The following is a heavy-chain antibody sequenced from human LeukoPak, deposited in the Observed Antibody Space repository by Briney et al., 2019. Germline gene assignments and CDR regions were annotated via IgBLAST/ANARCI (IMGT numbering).Heavy chain of an antibody. CDR1: GYSFTSYW. CDR2: IYPGDSGT. V-gene: IGHV5-51*01. D-gene: IGHD2-2*01. J-gene: IGHJ4*02. CDR3: GRRGMSTPFDY. Sequence: GESLKISCKGSGYSFTSYWIGWVRQMPGKGLEWMGIIYPGDSGTRYSPSFQGQVTISADKSISTSYLPWSTLKASDTALYYCGRRGMSTPFDYWGQEPLVTASS.